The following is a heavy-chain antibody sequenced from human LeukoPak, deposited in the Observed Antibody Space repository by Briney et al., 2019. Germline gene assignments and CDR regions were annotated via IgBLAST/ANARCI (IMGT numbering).Heavy chain of an antibody. CDR2: ISGSGGST. V-gene: IGHV3-23*01. J-gene: IGHJ4*02. CDR3: AKTWRPGLDFDWLLYFAY. D-gene: IGHD3-9*01. Sequence: GGSLRLSCAASGFTFSSYAGSWVRQAPGKGLEWVSAISGSGGSTYYADSVKGRFTISRDNSKNTLYLQMNSLRAEDTAVYYCAKTWRPGLDFDWLLYFAYWGQGTLVTVSS. CDR1: GFTFSSYA.